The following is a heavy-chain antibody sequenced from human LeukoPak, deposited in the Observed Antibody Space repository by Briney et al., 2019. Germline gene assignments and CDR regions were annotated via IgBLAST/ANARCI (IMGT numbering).Heavy chain of an antibody. D-gene: IGHD3-10*01. Sequence: GATVKISCKASGYIFSDYFIHWLRQAPGKGLEWMGRVDPEDGEAKYAEKFQGRITITADTSTDTAYMELSSLTSDDTAVYYCAREVMGGSGMYYFDYWGQGTLVTVSS. J-gene: IGHJ4*02. V-gene: IGHV1-69-2*01. CDR2: VDPEDGEA. CDR1: GYIFSDYF. CDR3: AREVMGGSGMYYFDY.